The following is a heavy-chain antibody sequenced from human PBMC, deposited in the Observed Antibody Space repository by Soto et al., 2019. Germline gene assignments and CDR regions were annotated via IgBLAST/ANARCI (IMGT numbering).Heavy chain of an antibody. CDR1: GFTFSSYA. J-gene: IGHJ6*02. Sequence: EVQLLESGGGLVQPGGSLRLSCAASGFTFSSYAMSWVRQAPGKGLEWVSAISGSGGSTYYADSVKGRFTISRDNSKNTLYLQMNSLRAEDTAVYYCAKVGSRQWLGLPHYYYYGMDVWGQGTTVTVSS. D-gene: IGHD6-19*01. CDR2: ISGSGGST. CDR3: AKVGSRQWLGLPHYYYYGMDV. V-gene: IGHV3-23*01.